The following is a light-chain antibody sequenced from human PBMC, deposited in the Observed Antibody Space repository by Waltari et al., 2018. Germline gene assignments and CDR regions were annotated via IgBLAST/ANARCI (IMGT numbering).Light chain of an antibody. J-gene: IGKJ4*01. CDR2: EAS. Sequence: EIVLTQSPATLSLSPGERATLSCRASQGISSNLGWYQQKPGQAPRLLIHEASKRATGIPARFLGSGSGTDFTLTISSLEAEDFAVYYCQQRTSWPLTFGGGTRVEVK. CDR3: QQRTSWPLT. V-gene: IGKV3-11*01. CDR1: QGISSN.